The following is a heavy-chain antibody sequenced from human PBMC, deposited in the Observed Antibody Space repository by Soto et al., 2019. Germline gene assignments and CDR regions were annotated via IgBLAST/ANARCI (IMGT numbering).Heavy chain of an antibody. CDR1: GGTFNNFA. CDR2: IIPILRTP. V-gene: IGHV1-69*01. CDR3: VRPGSAAPAPIGYYPYAMEV. D-gene: IGHD6-6*01. J-gene: IGHJ6*02. Sequence: QVQLVQSGAEVKKPGSSVKVSCKASGGTFNNFAIHWVRQAPGQGLEWMGGIIPILRTPNFAQKFQGRVSITADESTSTVYMELSSLTYEDTAVYYCVRPGSAAPAPIGYYPYAMEVWGRGTTVTVSS.